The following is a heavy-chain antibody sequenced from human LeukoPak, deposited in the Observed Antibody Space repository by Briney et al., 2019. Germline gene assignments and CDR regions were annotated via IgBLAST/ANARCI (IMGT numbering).Heavy chain of an antibody. CDR1: GGSIISTSYY. CDR2: IYYSGTS. J-gene: IGHJ4*02. V-gene: IGHV4-39*01. Sequence: SETLSLTCTVSGGSIISTSYYWGWIRQPPGERPEGIGNIYYSGTSYYNPSLKSRGTISVDSSKNQVSLKLTSVTAADTAVYYCARILILSTGWTPFDYWGQGAVVTVSS. D-gene: IGHD3/OR15-3a*01. CDR3: ARILILSTGWTPFDY.